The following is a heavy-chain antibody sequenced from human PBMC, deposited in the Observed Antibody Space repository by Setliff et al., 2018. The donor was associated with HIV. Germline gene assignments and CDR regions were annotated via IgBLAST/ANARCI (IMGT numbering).Heavy chain of an antibody. Sequence: ASVKVSCKASGYTFTSHGISWVRQAPGQGLEWMGWISTYNDNTNYAQKLQGRVTMTTETSTSTAYMELRSLRTDDTAVYYCARHDGLRSVHGAFDIWGQGTMVTVS. CDR2: ISTYNDNT. V-gene: IGHV1-18*01. D-gene: IGHD4-17*01. CDR3: ARHDGLRSVHGAFDI. J-gene: IGHJ3*02. CDR1: GYTFTSHG.